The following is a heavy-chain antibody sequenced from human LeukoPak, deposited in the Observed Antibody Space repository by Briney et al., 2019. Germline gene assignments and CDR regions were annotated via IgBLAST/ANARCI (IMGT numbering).Heavy chain of an antibody. Sequence: TGGSLRLSCTASGFTFGDYAMSWVRQAPGKGLEWVGFIRSKAYGGTTEYAAAVKGRFTISRDDSKSIAYLQMNSLKTEDTAVYYCTRDRSYDSSGYYSGDYWGQGTLATVSS. CDR1: GFTFGDYA. D-gene: IGHD3-22*01. J-gene: IGHJ4*02. CDR3: TRDRSYDSSGYYSGDY. V-gene: IGHV3-49*04. CDR2: IRSKAYGGTT.